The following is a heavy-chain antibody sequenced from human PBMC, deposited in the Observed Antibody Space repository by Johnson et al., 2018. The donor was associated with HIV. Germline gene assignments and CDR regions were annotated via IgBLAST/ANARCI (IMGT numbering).Heavy chain of an antibody. Sequence: VQLVEFGGGVVRPGGSLRLSCAASGFTFDDYGMSWVRQTPGKGLEWVANINKDGRVKHYVDPVKGRFTISRDNAENSLYLQMNSLRAEDTAMYYCARYGLSYAFDIWGQGTVLTVSS. J-gene: IGHJ3*02. CDR1: GFTFDDYG. V-gene: IGHV3-7*01. D-gene: IGHD2-2*01. CDR3: ARYGLSYAFDI. CDR2: INKDGRVK.